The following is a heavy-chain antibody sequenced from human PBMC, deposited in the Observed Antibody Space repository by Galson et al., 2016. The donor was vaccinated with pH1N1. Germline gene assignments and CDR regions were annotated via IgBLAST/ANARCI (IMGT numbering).Heavy chain of an antibody. CDR2: ISFTGGST. J-gene: IGHJ4*02. CDR1: GITFSGYA. CDR3: AKDQHRSSSWWGYFEN. Sequence: SLRLSCAASGITFSGYAMTWVRQAPGKGLGWVSFISFTGGSTYYADSVKGRFTISRDNSKKTLYLQMNSLRVEDTAVYYCAKDQHRSSSWWGYFENWGQGTLVTVSS. D-gene: IGHD6-13*01. V-gene: IGHV3-23*01.